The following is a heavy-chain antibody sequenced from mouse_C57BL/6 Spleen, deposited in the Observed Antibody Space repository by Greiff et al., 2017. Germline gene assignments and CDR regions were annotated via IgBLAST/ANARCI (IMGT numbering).Heavy chain of an antibody. Sequence: VQLQQSGPELVKPGASVKISCKASGYTFTDYYINWVKQRPGPGLEWIGWIYPGSGNTKYNEKFKGKATLTVDTSSSTAYMQLSSLTSEDSAVYFCARGDYSNYVAYWYFDVWGTGTTVTVSS. V-gene: IGHV1-84*01. CDR3: ARGDYSNYVAYWYFDV. J-gene: IGHJ1*03. CDR1: GYTFTDYY. D-gene: IGHD2-5*01. CDR2: IYPGSGNT.